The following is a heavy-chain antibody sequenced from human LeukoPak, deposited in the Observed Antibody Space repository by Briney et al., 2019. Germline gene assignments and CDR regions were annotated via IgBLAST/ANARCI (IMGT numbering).Heavy chain of an antibody. D-gene: IGHD3-22*01. CDR2: IYYSGST. V-gene: IGHV4-59*01. CDR1: GGSISSYY. J-gene: IGHJ3*02. CDR3: ASSKYYYDSSGYYSGAFDI. Sequence: SETLSLTCTVSGGSISSYYWSWIRQPPGKGLEWIGYIYYSGSTNYNPSLKSRVTISVDTSKNQFSLKLSSVTAADTAVCYCASSKYYYDSSGYYSGAFDIWGQGTMVTVSS.